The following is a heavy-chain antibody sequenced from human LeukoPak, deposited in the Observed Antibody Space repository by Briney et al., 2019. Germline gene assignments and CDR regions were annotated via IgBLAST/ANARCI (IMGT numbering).Heavy chain of an antibody. CDR2: INTDGSTT. CDR3: ARTVAGYFFDS. V-gene: IGHV3-74*01. J-gene: IGHJ4*02. CDR1: GFTLSSYW. Sequence: PGGSLTLSCAASGFTLSSYWMHWVSHAPEMGLVWDSRINTDGSTTSYADSVKGRFTISRDSAKNTLYLQMNSLRAEDTAVYYCARTVAGYFFDSWGQGTLVTVSS. D-gene: IGHD3-9*01.